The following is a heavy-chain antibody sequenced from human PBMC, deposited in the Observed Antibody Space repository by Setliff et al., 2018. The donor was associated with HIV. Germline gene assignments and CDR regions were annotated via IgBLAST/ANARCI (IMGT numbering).Heavy chain of an antibody. CDR3: TRRKHDFGDYEAY. CDR2: IRSKAYGETT. Sequence: QTLSLSCTASGFTFANYGMSWVRQAPGKGLEWIASIRSKAYGETTDYAASVKDRFTISRDDSKNIAYLQMNSLKTEDTAVYYCTRRKHDFGDYEAYWGQGTLVTVSS. J-gene: IGHJ4*02. CDR1: GFTFANYG. D-gene: IGHD4-17*01. V-gene: IGHV3-49*04.